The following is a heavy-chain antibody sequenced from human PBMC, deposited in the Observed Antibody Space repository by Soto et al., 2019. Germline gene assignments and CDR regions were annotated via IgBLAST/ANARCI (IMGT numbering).Heavy chain of an antibody. V-gene: IGHV3-11*06. D-gene: IGHD5-12*01. CDR2: ISSSSGYT. CDR3: ARGVEMATLALRYYFDF. J-gene: IGHJ4*02. Sequence: GGSLRLSCAASGFTFSDYYMSWIRQATGKGLEWVSYISSSSGYTNYADSVKGRFTISRDNAKNSLYLQMNSLRAEYKAVYYCARGVEMATLALRYYFDFWGQGTLVTFSS. CDR1: GFTFSDYY.